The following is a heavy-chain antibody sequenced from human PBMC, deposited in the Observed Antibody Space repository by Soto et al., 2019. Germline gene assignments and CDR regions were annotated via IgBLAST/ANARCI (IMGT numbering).Heavy chain of an antibody. CDR2: IYHSGST. J-gene: IGHJ3*02. V-gene: IGHV4-4*02. CDR1: CGSISSSNW. CDR3: ASGRVRWDAFDI. D-gene: IGHD1-26*01. Sequence: PSETLSLTCAVSCGSISSSNWWSWVRQPPGKGLEWIGEIYHSGSTNYNPSLKSRVTISVDKSKNQFSLKLSSVTAADTAVYYCASGRVRWDAFDIWGQGTMVTVSS.